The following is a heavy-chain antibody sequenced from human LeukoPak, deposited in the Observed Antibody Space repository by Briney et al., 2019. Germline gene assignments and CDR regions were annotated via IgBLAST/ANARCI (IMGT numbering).Heavy chain of an antibody. CDR3: ARVRYGELDV. CDR1: GFTFSSYA. V-gene: IGHV3-23*01. D-gene: IGHD4-17*01. CDR2: MSGSGGST. Sequence: GGPLRLTCAASGFTFSSYAMSWVRQAPGKGLEWVSSMSGSGGSTYYADSVKGRFTISRDDSKNTLYLQMNSLRAEDTAVYYCARVRYGELDVWGQGTTVTVSS. J-gene: IGHJ6*02.